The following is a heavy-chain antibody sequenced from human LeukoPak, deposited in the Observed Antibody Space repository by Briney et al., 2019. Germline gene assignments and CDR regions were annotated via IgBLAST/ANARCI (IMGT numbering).Heavy chain of an antibody. D-gene: IGHD3-9*01. CDR2: IYHSGST. CDR1: GYSISSGYY. V-gene: IGHV4-38-2*02. CDR3: ARDLSDDILTGYLLD. J-gene: IGHJ4*02. Sequence: PSETLSLTCTVSGYSISSGYYWGWIRPPPGKGLEWIGSIYHSGSTYYNPSLKSRVTISVDTSKNQFSLKLSSVTAADTAVYYCARDLSDDILTGYLLDWGQGTLVTVSS.